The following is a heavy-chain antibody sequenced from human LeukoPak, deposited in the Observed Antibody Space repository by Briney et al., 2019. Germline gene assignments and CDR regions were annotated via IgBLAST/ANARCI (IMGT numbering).Heavy chain of an antibody. J-gene: IGHJ4*02. CDR3: ATSMEEGYSSSWYLIDY. CDR1: GYTLTELS. V-gene: IGHV1-24*01. CDR2: FDPEDGET. Sequence: ASVKFSCKVSGYTLTELSMHCVRQAPGKGLEWMGGFDPEDGETIYAQKFQGRVTMTEDTSTDTAYMELSSLRSEDTAVYYCATSMEEGYSSSWYLIDYWGQGTMVTVSS. D-gene: IGHD6-13*01.